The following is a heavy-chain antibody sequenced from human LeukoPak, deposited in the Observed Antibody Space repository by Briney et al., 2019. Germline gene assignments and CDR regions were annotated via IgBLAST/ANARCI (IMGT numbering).Heavy chain of an antibody. D-gene: IGHD5-24*01. CDR3: ARDYKYAFDN. CDR2: ISSSSTYI. J-gene: IGHJ4*02. V-gene: IGHV3-21*01. Sequence: GGSLRLSCAASGFTFSSYSMNWVRQAPGKGLEWVSSISSSSTYISYADSVKGRFTISRDKAKNSLYLQMNSLRVEDTAVYYCARDYKYAFDNWGQGTLVTVSS. CDR1: GFTFSSYS.